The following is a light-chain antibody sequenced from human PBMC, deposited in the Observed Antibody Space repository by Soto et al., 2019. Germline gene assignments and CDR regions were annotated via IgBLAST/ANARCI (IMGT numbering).Light chain of an antibody. CDR3: TSYTTSSTLV. Sequence: SALTQPASVSGSPGQSITISCTGPSSDVGDYNYVSWYQQHPGKAPKLMIYDVSNRPSGVSNRFSGSKSGNTASLTISGLQAEDEADYYCTSYTTSSTLVFGGGTKLTVL. V-gene: IGLV2-14*01. J-gene: IGLJ2*01. CDR2: DVS. CDR1: SSDVGDYNY.